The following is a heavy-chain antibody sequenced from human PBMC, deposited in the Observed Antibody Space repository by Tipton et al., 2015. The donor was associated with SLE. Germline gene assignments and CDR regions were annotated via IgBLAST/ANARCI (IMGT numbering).Heavy chain of an antibody. D-gene: IGHD6-13*01. CDR2: IYYSGST. CDR3: ARVQQLHAFDI. CDR1: GGSFSSHY. V-gene: IGHV4-59*11. Sequence: LRLSCAVYGGSFSSHYWSWIRQPPGKGLEWIGYIYYSGSTNYNPSLKSRVTISVDTSKNQFSLKLSSVTAADTAVYYCARVQQLHAFDIWGQGTMVTVSS. J-gene: IGHJ3*02.